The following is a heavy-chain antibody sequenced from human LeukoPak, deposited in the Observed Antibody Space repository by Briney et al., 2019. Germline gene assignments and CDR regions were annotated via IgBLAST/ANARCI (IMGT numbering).Heavy chain of an antibody. CDR3: AKDMQTWPRFPDY. CDR2: ISGSGGST. D-gene: IGHD5-12*01. CDR1: GFTFSSYA. Sequence: PGGSLRLSCAASGFTFSSYAMGWVRQAPGKGLEWVSVISGSGGSTYYADSVKGRFTSSRDNPKNTLYLQINSLRAEDTAVYYCAKDMQTWPRFPDYWGQGTLVTVSS. V-gene: IGHV3-23*01. J-gene: IGHJ4*02.